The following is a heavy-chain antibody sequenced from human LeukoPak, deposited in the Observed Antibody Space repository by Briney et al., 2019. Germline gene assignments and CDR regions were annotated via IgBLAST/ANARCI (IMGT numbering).Heavy chain of an antibody. CDR1: GLTFSSYG. CDR3: AKPPWDYYDSSGYYFDY. Sequence: PGRSLRLSCAASGLTFSSYGMHWVRQAPGKGLEWVAVISYDGSNKYYADSVKGRFTISRDNSKNTLYLQMNSLRAEDTAVYYCAKPPWDYYDSSGYYFDYWGQGTLVTVSS. J-gene: IGHJ4*02. D-gene: IGHD3-22*01. CDR2: ISYDGSNK. V-gene: IGHV3-30*18.